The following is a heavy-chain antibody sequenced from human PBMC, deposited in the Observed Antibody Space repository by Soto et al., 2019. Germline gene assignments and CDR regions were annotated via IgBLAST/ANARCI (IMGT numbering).Heavy chain of an antibody. D-gene: IGHD3-16*02. CDR1: GDCISSYNW. J-gene: IGHJ3*02. V-gene: IGHV4-4*02. Sequence: SETLSLTCAVXGDCISSYNWCSWVRQPPGKGLEWIGEIFHSGSTNYDPSLKSRVTISIDKSKNQFSLKLTSMTAADTAVYYCARGGNYHLTDMWGQGTMVTVSS. CDR2: IFHSGST. CDR3: ARGGNYHLTDM.